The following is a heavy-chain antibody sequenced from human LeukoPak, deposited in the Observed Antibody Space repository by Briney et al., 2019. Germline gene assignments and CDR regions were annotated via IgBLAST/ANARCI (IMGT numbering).Heavy chain of an antibody. CDR3: AKDQAIAVAGRIDY. J-gene: IGHJ4*02. CDR1: GFTFSSYA. CDR2: ISGSGGST. V-gene: IGHV3-23*01. Sequence: GGSLRLSCAASGFTFSSYAMSWVRQAPGKGLEWVSAISGSGGSTYYADSVKGRFTISRDNSKNTLYLQMNSLRAEDTAVYYCAKDQAIAVAGRIDYWGQGTLVTVSS. D-gene: IGHD6-19*01.